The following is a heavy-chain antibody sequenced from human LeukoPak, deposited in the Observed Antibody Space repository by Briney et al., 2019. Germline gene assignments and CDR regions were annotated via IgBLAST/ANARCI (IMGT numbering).Heavy chain of an antibody. V-gene: IGHV1-24*01. J-gene: IGHJ4*02. D-gene: IGHD3-16*02. CDR1: GYTLTELS. CDR3: ATALSSVIRFDY. Sequence: ASVKVSCKVSGYTLTELSMHWVRQAPGNGLEWMGGFDPEDGETIYAQKFQRRVTMTEHTSTDTAYMELSSLRSEDTAVYYCATALSSVIRFDYWGQGTLVTVSS. CDR2: FDPEDGET.